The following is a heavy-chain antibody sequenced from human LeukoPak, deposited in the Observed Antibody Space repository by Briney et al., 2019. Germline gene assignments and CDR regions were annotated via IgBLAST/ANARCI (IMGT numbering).Heavy chain of an antibody. CDR1: GYTFTDYY. CDR3: ARDPGGHDFWNGYYYFDY. Sequence: ASVKVSCKASGYTFTDYYMHWVRQAPGQGLEWMGWINPNSGGTNYAQKFQGRVTMTRDTSISTAYMELSRLRSDDTAVYYCARDPGGHDFWNGYYYFDYWGQGTLVTVSS. V-gene: IGHV1-2*02. CDR2: INPNSGGT. J-gene: IGHJ4*02. D-gene: IGHD3-3*01.